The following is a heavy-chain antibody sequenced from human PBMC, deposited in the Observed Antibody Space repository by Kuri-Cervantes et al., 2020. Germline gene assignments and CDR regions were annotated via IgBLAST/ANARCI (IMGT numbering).Heavy chain of an antibody. Sequence: GGSLRLSCAASGFTFSSCWMHWVRQAPGKGLVWVSRINSDGSSTSYADSVKGRFTISRDNSKNTLYLQMNSLRAEDTAVYHCAKDRIWGSYPKDGFDYWGQGTLVTVSS. V-gene: IGHV3-74*01. J-gene: IGHJ4*02. CDR1: GFTFSSCW. CDR3: AKDRIWGSYPKDGFDY. CDR2: INSDGSST. D-gene: IGHD3-16*02.